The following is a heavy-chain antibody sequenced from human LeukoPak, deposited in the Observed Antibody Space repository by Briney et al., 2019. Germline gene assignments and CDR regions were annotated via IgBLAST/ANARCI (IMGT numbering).Heavy chain of an antibody. CDR2: ISSSSSYI. D-gene: IGHD2-15*01. CDR1: GFTFSSYS. V-gene: IGHV3-21*04. CDR3: AKLGGGWPKYYFDY. J-gene: IGHJ4*02. Sequence: PGGSLRLSCAASGFTFSSYSMNWVRQAPGKGLEWVSSISSSSSYIYYADSVKGRFTISRDNAKNTLYLQMNSLRAEDTAVYYCAKLGGGWPKYYFDYWGQGTLVTVSS.